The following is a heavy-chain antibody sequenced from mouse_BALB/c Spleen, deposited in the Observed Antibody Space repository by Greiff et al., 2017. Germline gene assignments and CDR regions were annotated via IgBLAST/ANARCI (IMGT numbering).Heavy chain of an antibody. D-gene: IGHD1-1*01. Sequence: EVQLQQSGTVLARPGASVKMSCKASGYSFTSYWMHWVKQRPGQGLEWIGAIYPGNSDTSYNQKFKGKAKLTAVTSASTAYMALSSLTNEDSAVYYCTRLGVVAKVNYWGQGTTLTVSS. CDR2: IYPGNSDT. CDR3: TRLGVVAKVNY. J-gene: IGHJ2*01. CDR1: GYSFTSYW. V-gene: IGHV1-5*01.